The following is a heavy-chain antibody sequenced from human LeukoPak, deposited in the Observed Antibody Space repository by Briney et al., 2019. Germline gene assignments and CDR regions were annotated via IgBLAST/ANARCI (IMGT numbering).Heavy chain of an antibody. CDR3: APLAATTDY. CDR1: GFTLSSYA. CDR2: IRASGGGT. Sequence: GGSLRLSCAASGFTLSSYAMSWVRQAPGKGLEWVSSIRASGGGTYYADSVKGRFTISRDTSKNTLYLQMNSLRAEDTAVYYCAPLAATTDYWGQGTLVTVSS. J-gene: IGHJ4*02. V-gene: IGHV3-23*01. D-gene: IGHD5-12*01.